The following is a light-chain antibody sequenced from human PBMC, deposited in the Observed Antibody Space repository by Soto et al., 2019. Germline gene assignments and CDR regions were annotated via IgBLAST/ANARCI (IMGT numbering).Light chain of an antibody. CDR1: QSVSPSY. CDR2: DAF. Sequence: DIGLSQSPGTVSLSAGERATLSCRASQSVSPSYVAWYQQKFGQAPRLLIYDAFSRATAIPDRFSASGSGTDFTLTISRLGLEDFAVYSCHQYKPFGQGTKVAIK. CDR3: HQYKP. V-gene: IGKV3-20*01. J-gene: IGKJ1*01.